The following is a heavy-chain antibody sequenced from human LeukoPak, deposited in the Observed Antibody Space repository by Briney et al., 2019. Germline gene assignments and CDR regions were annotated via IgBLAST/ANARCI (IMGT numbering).Heavy chain of an antibody. CDR1: GFTFSIYA. CDR2: ISYDGSNK. J-gene: IGHJ4*02. Sequence: PGGSLRLSCAASGFTFSIYAMHWVRQAPGKGLEWVAVISYDGSNKYYADSVQGRFTISRDNSKNTLYVQMNSLRAEATDVYYCEREVGLGDYFDYWGQGTLVTVSS. D-gene: IGHD1-26*01. V-gene: IGHV3-30*04. CDR3: EREVGLGDYFDY.